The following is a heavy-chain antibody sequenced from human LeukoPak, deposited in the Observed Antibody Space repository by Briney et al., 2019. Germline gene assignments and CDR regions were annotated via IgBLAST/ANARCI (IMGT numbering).Heavy chain of an antibody. V-gene: IGHV3-66*01. Sequence: GGSLRLSCAASGFTVSRNYMNWVRQASGKGLEWVSVIYSGGTTFYAGSVKARFTISTDNSKNTLYLQMNSLRDEDTAVYYCAELGITMIGGVWGKGTTVTISS. CDR3: AELGITMIGGV. CDR1: GFTVSRNY. J-gene: IGHJ6*04. CDR2: IYSGGTT. D-gene: IGHD3-10*02.